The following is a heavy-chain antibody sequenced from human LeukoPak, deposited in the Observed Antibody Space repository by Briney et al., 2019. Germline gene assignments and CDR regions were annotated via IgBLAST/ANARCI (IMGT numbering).Heavy chain of an antibody. J-gene: IGHJ6*03. CDR3: ARHRQRFGPYYMDV. V-gene: IGHV4-61*02. D-gene: IGHD6-25*01. CDR2: IYTSGST. Sequence: SRTLSLTCTVSGGSISSGSYYWSWIRQPAGKGLEWIGRIYTSGSTNYNPSLKSRVTISVDTSKNQFSLKLSSVTAADTAVYYCARHRQRFGPYYMDVWGKGTTVTVSS. CDR1: GGSISSGSYY.